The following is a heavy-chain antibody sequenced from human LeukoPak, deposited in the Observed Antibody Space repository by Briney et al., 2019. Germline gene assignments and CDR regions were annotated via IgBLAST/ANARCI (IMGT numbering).Heavy chain of an antibody. Sequence: QPGGSLRLSCAASGFTFSSYAMSWVRQAPGKGLEWVSAVSGSGGSTYYADSVKGRFTISRDNSKNTLSLQMNSLRAEDTAVYYCAKAGRSVTADFESWGQGTLVTVSS. V-gene: IGHV3-23*01. CDR1: GFTFSSYA. J-gene: IGHJ4*02. CDR2: VSGSGGST. CDR3: AKAGRSVTADFES. D-gene: IGHD1-20*01.